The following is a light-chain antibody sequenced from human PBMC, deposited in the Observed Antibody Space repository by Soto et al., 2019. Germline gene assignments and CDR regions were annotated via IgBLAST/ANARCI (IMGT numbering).Light chain of an antibody. J-gene: IGLJ2*01. V-gene: IGLV1-40*01. CDR2: GNS. CDR1: SSNIGAGYD. Sequence: QSVLTQPPSVSGAPGQRITISCTGSSSNIGAGYDVHWYQQLPGTAPKLLIYGNSNRPSGVPDRFSGSKSGTSASLAITGLQAEDEADYYCQSYDSSVSGSTVLFGGGTKVTVL. CDR3: QSYDSSVSGSTVL.